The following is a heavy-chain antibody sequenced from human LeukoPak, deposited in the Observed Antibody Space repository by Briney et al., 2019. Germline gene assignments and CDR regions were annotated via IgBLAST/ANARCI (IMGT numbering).Heavy chain of an antibody. CDR2: IWFDGSNK. J-gene: IGHJ4*02. CDR3: ARDGRSGPHFDS. Sequence: GRSLRLSCAASGFTFGKYWMSWVRQAPGKGLEWVAHIWFDGSNKYFADSVKGRFTISRDNSKNTLYLQMNSLRAEDTAVYYCARDGRSGPHFDSWGQGTLVTVSS. D-gene: IGHD1-1*01. V-gene: IGHV3-33*07. CDR1: GFTFGKYW.